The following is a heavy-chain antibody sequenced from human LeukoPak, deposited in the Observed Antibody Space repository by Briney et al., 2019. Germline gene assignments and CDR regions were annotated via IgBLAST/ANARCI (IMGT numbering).Heavy chain of an antibody. V-gene: IGHV3-7*05. CDR2: IKPGGSER. CDR3: AKGARPDY. D-gene: IGHD6-6*01. CDR1: GFTFRNYW. Sequence: GGSLRLSCAASGFTFRNYWMTWVRQAPGKGLEWVANIKPGGSERYYVDSVKGRFTISRDNAKNSLYLQMNSLGAEDTAVYFCAKGARPDYWGQGTLVTVSS. J-gene: IGHJ4*02.